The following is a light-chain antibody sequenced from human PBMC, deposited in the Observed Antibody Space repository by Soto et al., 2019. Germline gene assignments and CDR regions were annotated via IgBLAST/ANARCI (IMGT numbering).Light chain of an antibody. CDR1: SSDVGGYNY. CDR2: EVS. J-gene: IGLJ1*01. CDR3: SSYTSSSTYF. Sequence: QSVLTQPASLSGSPGQSITISCTGTSSDVGGYNYVSWYQQHPGKAPKLMIYEVSNRPSGVSNRFSGSKSGNTASLTISGLQAEDEADYYCSSYTSSSTYFFGIGTKVTVL. V-gene: IGLV2-14*01.